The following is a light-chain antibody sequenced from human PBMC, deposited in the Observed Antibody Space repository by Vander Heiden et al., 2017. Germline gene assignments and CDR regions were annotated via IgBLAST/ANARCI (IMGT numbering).Light chain of an antibody. CDR3: QQYNSYSALT. V-gene: IGKV1-5*01. Sequence: MQMTQSPSTLSASVGDRVTITCRASQSISSWLAWYQQKPGKAPTLLIYDASSLESAVPSRFSGSGSGTEFTLTISSLQPDDFATYYCQQYNSYSALTFGGGTKVEIK. CDR1: QSISSW. CDR2: DAS. J-gene: IGKJ4*01.